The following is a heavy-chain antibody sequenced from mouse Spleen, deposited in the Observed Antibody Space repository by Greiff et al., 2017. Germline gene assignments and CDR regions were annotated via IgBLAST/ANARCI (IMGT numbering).Heavy chain of an antibody. D-gene: IGHD2-2*01. V-gene: IGHV1-82*01. CDR2: IYPGDGDT. Sequence: VQLQESGPELVKPGASVKISCKASGYAFSSSWMNWVKQRPGKGLEWIGRIYPGDGDTNYNGKFKGKATLTADKSSSTAYMQLSSLTSEDSAVYFCARYGYDVFDYWGQGTTLTVSS. J-gene: IGHJ2*01. CDR3: ARYGYDVFDY. CDR1: GYAFSSSW.